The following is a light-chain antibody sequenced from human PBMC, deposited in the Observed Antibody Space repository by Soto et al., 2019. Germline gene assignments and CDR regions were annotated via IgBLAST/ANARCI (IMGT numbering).Light chain of an antibody. CDR2: GAS. V-gene: IGKV1-39*01. J-gene: IGKJ5*01. Sequence: DIQVTQSPSSLSASVGDRVTITFRASQSITTFLNWYQQKPGKAPKLLIYGASTLQSGVPSRFSGSGSGADFTLTISSLQPEDSATYYCQLSHTTLTFGQGTRLEI. CDR3: QLSHTTLT. CDR1: QSITTF.